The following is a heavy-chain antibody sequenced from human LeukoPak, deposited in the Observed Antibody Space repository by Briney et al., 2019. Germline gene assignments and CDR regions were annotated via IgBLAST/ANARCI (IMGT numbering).Heavy chain of an antibody. D-gene: IGHD3-22*01. CDR3: ARLMDDSSGYFPDASDI. J-gene: IGHJ3*02. Sequence: GGSLRLSCAASGFTVSRNYMSWVRQAPGKGLVWVSIIYSGGSTYYADSVKGRFTISRDISKNTLYLQMNSLRAEDTAVYYCARLMDDSSGYFPDASDIWGQGTMVTVSS. CDR2: IYSGGST. CDR1: GFTVSRNY. V-gene: IGHV3-66*04.